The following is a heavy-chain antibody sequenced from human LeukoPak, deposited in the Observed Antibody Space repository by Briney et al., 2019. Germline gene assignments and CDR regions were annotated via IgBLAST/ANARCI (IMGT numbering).Heavy chain of an antibody. Sequence: TSETLSLTCAVYGGSLSCYYWGWIRQPPGKGLEWIGEINHSGSTNYNPSLKSRVTISVDTSKNQFSLKLSSVTAADTAVYYCARGLLDNDYSNYEVAHVWGKGTTVTVSS. CDR1: GGSLSCYY. V-gene: IGHV4-34*01. CDR2: INHSGST. D-gene: IGHD4-11*01. CDR3: ARGLLDNDYSNYEVAHV. J-gene: IGHJ6*04.